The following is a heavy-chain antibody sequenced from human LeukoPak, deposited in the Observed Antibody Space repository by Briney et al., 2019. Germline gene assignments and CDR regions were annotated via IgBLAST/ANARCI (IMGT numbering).Heavy chain of an antibody. V-gene: IGHV1-46*01. D-gene: IGHD5-12*01. J-gene: IGHJ6*02. CDR1: GYTFTSHY. Sequence: ASVKVSCKAPGYTFTSHYMHWVRQAPGQGLEWMGIINPSGGSATYAQKFQGRVTMTRDTSTSTVYMELSSLRSEDTAVYYCARDRFKGGYDYYYYGMDVWGQGTTVTVSS. CDR3: ARDRFKGGYDYYYYGMDV. CDR2: INPSGGSA.